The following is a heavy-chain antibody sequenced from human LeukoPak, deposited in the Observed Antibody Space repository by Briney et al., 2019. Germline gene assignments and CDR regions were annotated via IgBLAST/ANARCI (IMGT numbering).Heavy chain of an antibody. CDR1: GFTFSSYS. Sequence: GGSLRLSCAASGFTFSSYSMNWVRQAPGKGLEGVSSISSSSSYIYYADSVKGRFTISRDNAKNSLYLQMNSLGAEDTAVYYCARERCGFRSEVDYWGQGTLVTVSS. CDR2: ISSSSSYI. D-gene: IGHD1-26*01. V-gene: IGHV3-21*01. J-gene: IGHJ4*02. CDR3: ARERCGFRSEVDY.